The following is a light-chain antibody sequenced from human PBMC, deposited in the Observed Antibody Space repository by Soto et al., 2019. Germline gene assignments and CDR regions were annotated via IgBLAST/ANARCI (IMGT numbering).Light chain of an antibody. Sequence: EIVLAQSPGTLSLSPGERATLSCRASQSVTNSFLAWYQQKPGQAPRLLIHGATTRATGIPARFSGSGSGTDFTLTISRLEPEDFAVYYCQQYGSSPGTFGQGTKVDIK. J-gene: IGKJ1*01. CDR3: QQYGSSPGT. CDR1: QSVTNSF. V-gene: IGKV3-20*01. CDR2: GAT.